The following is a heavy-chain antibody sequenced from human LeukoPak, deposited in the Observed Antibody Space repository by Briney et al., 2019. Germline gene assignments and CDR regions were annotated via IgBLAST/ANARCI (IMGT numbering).Heavy chain of an antibody. CDR1: GFTFSSYG. Sequence: GRSLRLSCAASGFTFSSYGMHWVRQAPGKGLEWVAVISYDGSNKYYADSVKGRFTISRDNSKNTLYLQMNSLRAEDTAVYYCARAPGVGADYWGQGTLVTVSS. V-gene: IGHV3-30*03. J-gene: IGHJ4*02. CDR3: ARAPGVGADY. D-gene: IGHD7-27*01. CDR2: ISYDGSNK.